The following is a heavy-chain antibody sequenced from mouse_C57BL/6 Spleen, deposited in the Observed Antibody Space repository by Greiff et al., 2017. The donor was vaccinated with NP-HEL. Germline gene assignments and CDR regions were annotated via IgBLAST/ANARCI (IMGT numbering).Heavy chain of an antibody. J-gene: IGHJ2*01. V-gene: IGHV1-64*01. D-gene: IGHD1-1*01. CDR3: ARAYITGYYFDY. Sequence: VQLQQPGAELVKPGASVKLSCKASGYTFTSYWMHWVKQRPGQGLEWIGMIHPNSGSTNYNEKFKSKATLTVDKSSSTAYMQLSSLTSEDSAVYYCARAYITGYYFDYWGQGTTLTVSS. CDR1: GYTFTSYW. CDR2: IHPNSGST.